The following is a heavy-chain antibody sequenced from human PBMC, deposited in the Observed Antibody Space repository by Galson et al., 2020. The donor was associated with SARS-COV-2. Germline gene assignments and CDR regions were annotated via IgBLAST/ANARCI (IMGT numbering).Heavy chain of an antibody. CDR1: GFPFSSYS. D-gene: IGHD3-10*01. V-gene: IGHV3-21*01. CDR2: ISSSSSYI. Sequence: GESLKISCAASGFPFSSYSMNWVRHAPGKGLEWVSSISSSSSYIYYADSVKGRFTISRDNAKNSLYLQMNSLRAEDTAVYYCARVLGRNFDYWGQGTLVTVSS. CDR3: ARVLGRNFDY. J-gene: IGHJ4*02.